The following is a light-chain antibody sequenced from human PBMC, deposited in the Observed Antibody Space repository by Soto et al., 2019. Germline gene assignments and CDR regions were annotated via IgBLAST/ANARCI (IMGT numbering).Light chain of an antibody. Sequence: QSVLTPPPSASATPGQRVTISCSGSSSNIGSNTVNWYQQLPGTAPKLLIYNNNQRPSGVPDRFAGSKSGTSHSLAISGLQSEDEADYYCAAWDDSLHGVVFGGGTNLTVL. V-gene: IGLV1-44*01. CDR3: AAWDDSLHGVV. J-gene: IGLJ2*01. CDR1: SSNIGSNT. CDR2: NNN.